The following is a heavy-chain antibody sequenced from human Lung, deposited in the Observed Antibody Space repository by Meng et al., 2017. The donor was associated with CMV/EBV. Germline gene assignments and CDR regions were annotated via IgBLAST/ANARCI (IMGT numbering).Heavy chain of an antibody. CDR3: VRDLFQFVDD. J-gene: IGHJ4*02. V-gene: IGHV1-2*02. D-gene: IGHD3-3*01. CDR1: GYRFSAHY. CDR2: INPNNGGT. Sequence: ASVXVSCKASGYRFSAHYMHWVRQAPGQGLEWMGWINPNNGGTKYAQKFQGRVTMTRDTSISTVYMELSRLRSEDTDVYFCVRDLFQFVDDWGQGTLVTVSS.